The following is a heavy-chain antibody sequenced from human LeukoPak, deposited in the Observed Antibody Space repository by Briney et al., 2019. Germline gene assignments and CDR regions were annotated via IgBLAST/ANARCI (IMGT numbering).Heavy chain of an antibody. D-gene: IGHD3-22*01. J-gene: IGHJ4*02. V-gene: IGHV1-18*01. CDR3: ARVSDYYDSSGYYHY. Sequence: ASVKVSCKASGYTFTSYGISWVRQAPGHGLEWIGWISAYNGNTNYAQKLQGRVTMTTDTSTSTAYMELRSLRSDDTAVYYCARVSDYYDSSGYYHYWGQGTLVTVSS. CDR1: GYTFTSYG. CDR2: ISAYNGNT.